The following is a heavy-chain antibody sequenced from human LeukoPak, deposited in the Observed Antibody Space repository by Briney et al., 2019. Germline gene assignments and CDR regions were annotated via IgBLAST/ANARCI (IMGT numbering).Heavy chain of an antibody. Sequence: ASVKVSCKASGYSFTGYYIHWVRQAPGQGLEWMGWINPNNGGTNYGQKFQGRVTMTRDTSISTAYMELSRLSSDDTAVFYCARDRLRLGYERTNWFDPWGQGTLVTVSS. J-gene: IGHJ5*02. CDR1: GYSFTGYY. CDR3: ARDRLRLGYERTNWFDP. V-gene: IGHV1-2*02. D-gene: IGHD2-15*01. CDR2: INPNNGGT.